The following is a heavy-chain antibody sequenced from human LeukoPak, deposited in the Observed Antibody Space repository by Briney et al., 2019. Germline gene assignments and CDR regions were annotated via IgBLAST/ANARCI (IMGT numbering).Heavy chain of an antibody. CDR1: GFMFYDYG. Sequence: PGGSLRLSCAASGFMFYDYGMSWVRQAPGKGLDWVSSISDGGGITYYADSVKGRFTISRDNSRNTVYLQMNSLRAEDTALYYCAKAITLTTRGAFHIWGQGTMVTVSS. CDR3: AKAITLTTRGAFHI. J-gene: IGHJ3*02. D-gene: IGHD1-20*01. V-gene: IGHV3-23*01. CDR2: ISDGGGIT.